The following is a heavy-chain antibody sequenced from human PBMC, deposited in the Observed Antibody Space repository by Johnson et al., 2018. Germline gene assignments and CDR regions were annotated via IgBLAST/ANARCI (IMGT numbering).Heavy chain of an antibody. CDR1: GSNFNNST. CDR3: AGTGHRRGSYDF. CDR2: ILPIVGAT. D-gene: IGHD1-14*01. Sequence: VQLVETGAEVREPGSSVKVCCQASGSNFNNSTITWLRQAHGQGLEWMGGILPIVGATNLAQKFQGRVTFTADAPTNTVSLQLGSLPSADPAVYFCAGTGHRRGSYDFWGQGTLVTVSS. V-gene: IGHV1-69*01. J-gene: IGHJ4*02.